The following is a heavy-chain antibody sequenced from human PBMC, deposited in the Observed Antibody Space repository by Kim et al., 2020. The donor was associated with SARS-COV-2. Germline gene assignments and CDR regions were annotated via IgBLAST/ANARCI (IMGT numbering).Heavy chain of an antibody. CDR1: GFTFSSYW. CDR3: ARAAPVGAARLPY. V-gene: IGHV3-7*03. Sequence: GGSLRLSCAASGFTFSSYWMSWVRQAPGKGLEWVANIKQDGSEKYYVDSVKGRFTISRDNAKNSLYLQMNSLRAEDTAVYYCARAAPVGAARLPYWGQGTLVTVSS. J-gene: IGHJ4*02. D-gene: IGHD6-6*01. CDR2: IKQDGSEK.